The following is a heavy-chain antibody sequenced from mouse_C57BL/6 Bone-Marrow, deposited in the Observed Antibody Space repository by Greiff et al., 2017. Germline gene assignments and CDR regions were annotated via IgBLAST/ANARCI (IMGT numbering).Heavy chain of an antibody. CDR3: ARSAIYYDYDVFDY. V-gene: IGHV1-31*01. CDR2: IYPYNGVS. Sequence: VQLQQSGPELVKPGASVKISCKASGYSFTGYYMHWVKQSHGNILDWIGYIYPYNGVSSYNQKFKGKATLTVDKSSSTAYMELRSLTSEDSAVXYCARSAIYYDYDVFDYWGQGTTLTVSS. J-gene: IGHJ2*01. D-gene: IGHD2-4*01. CDR1: GYSFTGYY.